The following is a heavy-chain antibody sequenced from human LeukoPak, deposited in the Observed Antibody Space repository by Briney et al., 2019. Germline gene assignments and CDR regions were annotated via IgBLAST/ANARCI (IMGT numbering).Heavy chain of an antibody. CDR3: ARALGFDP. CDR1: GFTFSSYA. CDR2: ISYDGSNK. V-gene: IGHV3-30-3*01. J-gene: IGHJ5*02. Sequence: GGSLRLSCAASGFTFSSYAMHWVRQAPGKGLEWVAVISYDGSNKYYADSVKGRFTISRDNSKNTLYLQMSSLRAEDTAVYYCARALGFDPWGQGTLVTVSS.